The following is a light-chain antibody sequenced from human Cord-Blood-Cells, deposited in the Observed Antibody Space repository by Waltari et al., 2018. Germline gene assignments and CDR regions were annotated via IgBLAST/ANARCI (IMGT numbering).Light chain of an antibody. Sequence: QPALPQPASVSGSPGQSITISCTGTSSDVGGYNYVSWYQPHPGKAPKLMIYDVSNRPSGFSNRFSGSKSGNTASLTISGLQAEDEADYYCSSYTSSSTWVFGGGTKLTVL. J-gene: IGLJ3*02. V-gene: IGLV2-14*03. CDR3: SSYTSSSTWV. CDR2: DVS. CDR1: SSDVGGYNY.